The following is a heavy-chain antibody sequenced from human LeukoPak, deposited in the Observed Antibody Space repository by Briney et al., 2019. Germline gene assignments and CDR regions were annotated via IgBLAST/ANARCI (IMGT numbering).Heavy chain of an antibody. Sequence: SLRLSCAASGVTFYDYAMHCGRQSPGKGLEWVSGISWNSGSIGYTDSVKGRFTISRDNAKNSLYLQMNSLRAEDTALYYCAKDLSKVTTIGSDYWGQGTLVTVSS. CDR3: AKDLSKVTTIGSDY. CDR2: ISWNSGSI. V-gene: IGHV3-9*01. D-gene: IGHD4-17*01. J-gene: IGHJ4*02. CDR1: GVTFYDYA.